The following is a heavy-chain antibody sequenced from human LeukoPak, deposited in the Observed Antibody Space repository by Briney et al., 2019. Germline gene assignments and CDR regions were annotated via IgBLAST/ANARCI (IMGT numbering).Heavy chain of an antibody. CDR2: ISAYKENT. CDR3: ARVPRLFSGSYSDY. J-gene: IGHJ4*02. D-gene: IGHD1-26*01. V-gene: IGHV1-18*01. Sequence: GASVTVSCMASGYTFTSYGISWVRPAPGQGLAGMGWISAYKENTNFAQKLQGRVTTTTDTSTSTAYMELRSLRSDDTAVYYWARVPRLFSGSYSDYWGQGTLVTVSS. CDR1: GYTFTSYG.